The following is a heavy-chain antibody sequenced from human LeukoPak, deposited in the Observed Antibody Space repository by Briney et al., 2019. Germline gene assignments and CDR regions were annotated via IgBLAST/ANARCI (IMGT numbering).Heavy chain of an antibody. V-gene: IGHV1-69*13. Sequence: SVKVSCKASGGTFSSYAISWVRQAPGQGLEWMGGIIPIFGTANYAQKFQGRVTITADESTSTAYMELSSLRSEDTAVYYCARATEGEFMQNNWFDPWGQGTLVTVSS. CDR2: IIPIFGTA. CDR3: ARATEGEFMQNNWFDP. J-gene: IGHJ5*02. D-gene: IGHD5-12*01. CDR1: GGTFSSYA.